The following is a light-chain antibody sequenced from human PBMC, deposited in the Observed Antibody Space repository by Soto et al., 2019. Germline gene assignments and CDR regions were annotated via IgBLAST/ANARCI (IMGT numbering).Light chain of an antibody. V-gene: IGKV1-5*03. CDR1: QTITNG. CDR3: QQYNSYPYT. CDR2: EAS. Sequence: DIQMTQSPSTLSASVGDRVIITCRASQTITNGLAWYQQKSGKAPKLLIYEASNLNSGVPSRFSGSGSGTPFTLTINSLQPDDFATHYCQQYNSYPYTFGQGTKLQIK. J-gene: IGKJ2*01.